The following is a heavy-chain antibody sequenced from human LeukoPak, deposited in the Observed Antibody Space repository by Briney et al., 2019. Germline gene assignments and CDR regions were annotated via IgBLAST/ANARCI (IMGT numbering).Heavy chain of an antibody. J-gene: IGHJ1*01. CDR3: ARAEDYYDSSGYYYGVTEYFQH. V-gene: IGHV3-74*03. Sequence: PGGSLRLSCVGSGFTFSTYWMHWVRQAPGEGLVWVSRINYDGSSTTYADSVKGRFTISRDNAKNTLYLQMNGLRAEDTAVYYCARAEDYYDSSGYYYGVTEYFQHWGQGTLLTVSS. CDR1: GFTFSTYW. D-gene: IGHD3-22*01. CDR2: INYDGSST.